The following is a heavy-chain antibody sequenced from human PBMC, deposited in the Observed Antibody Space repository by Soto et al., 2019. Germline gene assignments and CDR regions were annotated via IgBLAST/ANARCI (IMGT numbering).Heavy chain of an antibody. D-gene: IGHD6-13*01. CDR1: GYTFTSYA. CDR3: ARLLVLDYYYGMDV. V-gene: IGHV1-3*01. CDR2: INAGNGNT. J-gene: IGHJ6*02. Sequence: ASVKVSCKASGYTFTSYAMHWVRQAPGQRLEWMGWINAGNGNTKYSQKFQGRVTITRDTSAGTAYMELSSLRSEDTAVYYCARLLVLDYYYGMDVWGQGTTVTVSS.